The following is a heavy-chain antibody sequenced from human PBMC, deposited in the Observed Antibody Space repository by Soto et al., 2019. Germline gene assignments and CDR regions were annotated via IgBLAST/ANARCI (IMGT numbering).Heavy chain of an antibody. V-gene: IGHV1-2*02. Sequence: ASVKVSCKASGYTFTGYYMHWVRQAPGQGLEWMGWINPNSGGTNYAQKFQGRVTMTRDTSISTAYMELSRLRSDDTAVYYCARVRERWPRLAHFDYWGQGTLVTVSS. CDR2: INPNSGGT. CDR1: GYTFTGYY. CDR3: ARVRERWPRLAHFDY. J-gene: IGHJ4*02. D-gene: IGHD5-12*01.